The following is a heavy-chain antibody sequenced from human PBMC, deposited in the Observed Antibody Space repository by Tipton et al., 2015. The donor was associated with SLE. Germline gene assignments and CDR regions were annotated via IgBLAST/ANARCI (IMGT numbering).Heavy chain of an antibody. Sequence: TLSLTCTVSGGSISTSYWSWIRQPPGKGLEWIGYIYYTGNVKYSPSLKSRVSISLDTSKNQFSLKLRSVTAADTAVYYCARLMYYSDSRGYFRNYYYYMDVWGSGTTVTVSS. CDR3: ARLMYYSDSRGYFRNYYYYMDV. CDR1: GGSISTSY. J-gene: IGHJ6*03. D-gene: IGHD3-22*01. V-gene: IGHV4-59*12. CDR2: IYYTGNV.